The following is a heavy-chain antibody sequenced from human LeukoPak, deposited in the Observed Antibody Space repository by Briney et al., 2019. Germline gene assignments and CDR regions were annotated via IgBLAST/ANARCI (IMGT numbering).Heavy chain of an antibody. CDR3: AKRITVAGTAYHFDF. Sequence: RAGGSLRLSCVVSGFPFSGNAMSWVRQAPGKGLEWVSTISGGGGGKYYADSVKGRFTISRDNSKDTLYVQMNSLRVEDTAVYYCAKRITVAGTAYHFDFRGQGTLVTVSS. J-gene: IGHJ4*02. V-gene: IGHV3-23*01. D-gene: IGHD6-19*01. CDR1: GFPFSGNA. CDR2: ISGGGGGK.